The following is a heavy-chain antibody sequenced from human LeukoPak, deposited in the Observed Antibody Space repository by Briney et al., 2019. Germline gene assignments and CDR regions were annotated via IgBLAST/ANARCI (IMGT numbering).Heavy chain of an antibody. J-gene: IGHJ3*02. CDR2: IWHDGSEE. V-gene: IGHV3-33*08. Sequence: PGGSLRLSCAASGFTFSSYAMHWVRQAPGKGLEWVAVIWHDGSEEYYADSVKGRFSISRVNSEETVYLQMNSLRAEDTAVYYCARRAREVAFDIWGQGTMVTVSS. CDR1: GFTFSSYA. CDR3: ARRAREVAFDI. D-gene: IGHD1-26*01.